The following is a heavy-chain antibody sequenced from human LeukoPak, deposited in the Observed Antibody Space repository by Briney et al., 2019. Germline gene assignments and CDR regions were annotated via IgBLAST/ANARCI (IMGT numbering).Heavy chain of an antibody. D-gene: IGHD3-10*01. V-gene: IGHV4-30-2*01. CDR2: IYHSGIT. CDR3: ARGSGFYYGSGSPPTAVDV. Sequence: PSETLSLTCAVSGGSIGSGGFSWSWIRLPPGTGLECIGYIYHSGITYYNPSLKSRVTISIDRSKNQFSLTLSSVTAADTAVYYCARGSGFYYGSGSPPTAVDVWGQGTTVTVSS. CDR1: GGSIGSGGFS. J-gene: IGHJ6*02.